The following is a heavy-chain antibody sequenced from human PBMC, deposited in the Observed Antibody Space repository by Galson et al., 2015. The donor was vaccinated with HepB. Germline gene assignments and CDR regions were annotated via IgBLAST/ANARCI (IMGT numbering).Heavy chain of an antibody. D-gene: IGHD4-17*01. CDR1: GGTFSSYA. CDR3: AREPHYGDYVGWFDP. Sequence: SVKVSCKASGGTFSSYAISWVRQAPGQGLEWMGGIIPIFGTANYAQKFQGRVTITADESTSTAYMELSSLRSEDTAVYYCAREPHYGDYVGWFDPWGQGTLVTVSS. CDR2: IIPIFGTA. J-gene: IGHJ5*02. V-gene: IGHV1-69*13.